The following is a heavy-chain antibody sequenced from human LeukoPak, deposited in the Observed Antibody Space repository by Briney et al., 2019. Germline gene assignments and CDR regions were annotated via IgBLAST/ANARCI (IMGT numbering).Heavy chain of an antibody. CDR3: ARDRIAAAGTPFDY. J-gene: IGHJ4*02. CDR2: IYYSGST. V-gene: IGHV4-34*01. D-gene: IGHD6-13*01. Sequence: NPSETLSLTCAVYGGSFSGYYWSWIRQPPGKGLEWIGSIYYSGSTYYNPSLKSRVTISVDTSKNQFSLKLSSVTAADTAVYYCARDRIAAAGTPFDYWGQGTLVTVSS. CDR1: GGSFSGYY.